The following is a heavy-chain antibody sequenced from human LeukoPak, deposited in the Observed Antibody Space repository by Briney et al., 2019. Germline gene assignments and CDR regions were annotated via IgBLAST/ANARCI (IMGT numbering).Heavy chain of an antibody. CDR2: LDLDGTYK. CDR3: AKWRVPAAMGYYYYDMDV. CDR1: GFTFSSYW. D-gene: IGHD2-2*01. J-gene: IGHJ6*02. Sequence: GGSLRLSCAASGFTFSSYWMSWVRQAPGKGLEWVANLDLDGTYKQSVAAVEGRFTISRDNAKNSLFLQMNSLRAEDTAVYYCAKWRVPAAMGYYYYDMDVWGQGTTVTVSS. V-gene: IGHV3-7*05.